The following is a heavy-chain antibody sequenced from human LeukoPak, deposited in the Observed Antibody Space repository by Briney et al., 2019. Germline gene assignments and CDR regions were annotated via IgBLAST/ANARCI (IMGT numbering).Heavy chain of an antibody. D-gene: IGHD5-24*01. CDR2: ISSSGSTI. CDR3: ARESILEKGTILYFDY. J-gene: IGHJ4*02. CDR1: GFTFSSYE. V-gene: IGHV3-48*03. Sequence: PGGSLRLSCAASGFTFSSYERNWVRQAPGKGLEWVSYISSSGSTIYYADSVKGRFTISRDNAKNSLYLQMNSLRAEDTAVYYCARESILEKGTILYFDYWGQGTLVTVSS.